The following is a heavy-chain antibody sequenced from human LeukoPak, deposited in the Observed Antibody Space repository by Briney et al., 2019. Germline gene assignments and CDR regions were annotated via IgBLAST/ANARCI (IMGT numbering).Heavy chain of an antibody. V-gene: IGHV3-53*01. D-gene: IGHD3-10*01. CDR3: AKQVTSLVLPPGIFDY. J-gene: IGHJ4*02. CDR2: IFSNGDT. Sequence: GGSLRLSCTASEFTVSRNYMLWVRQAPGKGLEWVSLIFSNGDTHYADSVKGRFTISRDNSKNTLYLQMNSLRAEDTAVYYCAKQVTSLVLPPGIFDYWGQGTLVTVSS. CDR1: EFTVSRNY.